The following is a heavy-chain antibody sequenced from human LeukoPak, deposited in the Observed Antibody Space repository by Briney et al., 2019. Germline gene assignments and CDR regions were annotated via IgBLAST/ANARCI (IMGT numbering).Heavy chain of an antibody. CDR3: ARLNGGQLVFDY. CDR1: GGSISSGDYY. V-gene: IGHV4-30-4*08. J-gene: IGHJ4*02. D-gene: IGHD6-6*01. Sequence: PSETLSLTCTVSGGSISSGDYYWSWIRQPPGKGLEWIGYIYYSGSTYYNPSLKSRVTISVDTSKNQFSLKLSSVTAADTAVYYCARLNGGQLVFDYWGQGTLVTVSS. CDR2: IYYSGST.